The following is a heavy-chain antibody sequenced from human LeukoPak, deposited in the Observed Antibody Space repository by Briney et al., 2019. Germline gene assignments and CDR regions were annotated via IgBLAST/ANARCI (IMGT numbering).Heavy chain of an antibody. CDR3: ARLSSWENNWFDP. CDR1: GGSISSSSYY. CDR2: IYYSGST. V-gene: IGHV4-39*01. D-gene: IGHD6-13*01. J-gene: IGHJ5*02. Sequence: PSETLSLTCTVSGGSISSSSYYWGWIRQPPGKGLEWIGSIYYSGSTYYNPSLKSRVTIPGDTSKNQFSLKLSSVTAADTAVYYCARLSSWENNWFDPWGQGTLVTVSS.